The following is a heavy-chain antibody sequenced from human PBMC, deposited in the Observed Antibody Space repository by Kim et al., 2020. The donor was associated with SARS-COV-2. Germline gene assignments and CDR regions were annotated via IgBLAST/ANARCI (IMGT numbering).Heavy chain of an antibody. D-gene: IGHD6-13*01. CDR2: IIPIFGTA. CDR3: ARGGYSSSWSYYYGMDV. CDR1: GGTFSSYA. V-gene: IGHV1-69*13. J-gene: IGHJ6*02. Sequence: SVKVSCKASGGTFSSYAISWVRQAPGQGLEWMGGIIPIFGTANYAQKFQGRVTITADESTSTAYMELSSLRSEDTAVYYCARGGYSSSWSYYYGMDVWGQGTPGTVSS.